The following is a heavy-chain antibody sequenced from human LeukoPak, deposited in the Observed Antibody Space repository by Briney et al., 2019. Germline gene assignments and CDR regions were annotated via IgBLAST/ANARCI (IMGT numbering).Heavy chain of an antibody. CDR1: RFTFSSYT. D-gene: IGHD6-6*01. Sequence: PGGSLRLSCAASRFTFSSYTMNWVRRAPGKGLEWVSCITGSSSDIYYADSVKGRFTISRDNAKNSLYLEMNSLRAEDTAMYYCARGEYNSALDYWGQGTLVTVPS. CDR2: ITGSSSDI. J-gene: IGHJ4*02. V-gene: IGHV3-21*01. CDR3: ARGEYNSALDY.